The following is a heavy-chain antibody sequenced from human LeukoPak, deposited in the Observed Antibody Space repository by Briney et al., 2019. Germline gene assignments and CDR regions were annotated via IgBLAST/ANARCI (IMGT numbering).Heavy chain of an antibody. Sequence: PSETLSLTCTVSGGSISSYYWGWIRQPPGKGLEWIGYIYYSGSTNYNPSLKSRVTISVDTSKNQFSLKLNSVTAADTAVYYCARGHYGSGSFDYWGQGTLVTVSS. D-gene: IGHD3-10*01. CDR1: GGSISSYY. CDR3: ARGHYGSGSFDY. J-gene: IGHJ4*02. CDR2: IYYSGST. V-gene: IGHV4-59*01.